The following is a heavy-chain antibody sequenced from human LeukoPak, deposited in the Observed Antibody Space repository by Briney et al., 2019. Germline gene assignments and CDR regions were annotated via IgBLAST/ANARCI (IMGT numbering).Heavy chain of an antibody. V-gene: IGHV4-59*01. CDR2: IDHTGTT. CDR1: DDSFTIYY. Sequence: SETLSLTCSVSDDSFTIYYWTWIRQPPGKGLEWMGYIDHTGTTNYNPSLNSRVTTSRDTSKNHFSLQLSSVTAADTAVYFCARGRVSSSTWHSTYYYYFYMDVWGKGTTVTVSS. D-gene: IGHD4-11*01. CDR3: ARGRVSSSTWHSTYYYYFYMDV. J-gene: IGHJ6*03.